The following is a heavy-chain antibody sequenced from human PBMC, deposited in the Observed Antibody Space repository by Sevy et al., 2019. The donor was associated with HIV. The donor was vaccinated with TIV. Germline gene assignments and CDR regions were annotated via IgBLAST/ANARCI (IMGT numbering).Heavy chain of an antibody. Sequence: SETLSLTCTVSGGSISSYYWSWIRQPSGKGLEWFGRIYTSGNTHYNPSLKSRVTMSVDTSKNQFSLNLSYVTAADTAVYYCAGAAIDTGDFEYWGQGTLVTVSS. CDR2: IYTSGNT. CDR1: GGSISSYY. J-gene: IGHJ4*02. D-gene: IGHD6-13*01. V-gene: IGHV4-4*07. CDR3: AGAAIDTGDFEY.